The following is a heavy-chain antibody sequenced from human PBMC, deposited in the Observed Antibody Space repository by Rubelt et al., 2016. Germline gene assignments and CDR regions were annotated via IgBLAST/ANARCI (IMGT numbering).Heavy chain of an antibody. V-gene: IGHV3-30*04. CDR3: AREEAVAFDY. J-gene: IGHJ4*02. D-gene: IGHD6-19*01. Sequence: QVQLVESGGGVVQPGRSLRLSCAASGFTFSSYAMHWVRQAPGKGLEWVAVISYDGSNKYYADSVKGRFTISRDNSKNTLYLQMNSLRAEDTAVYYCAREEAVAFDYWGQGTLVTVSS. CDR1: GFTFSSYA. CDR2: ISYDGSNK.